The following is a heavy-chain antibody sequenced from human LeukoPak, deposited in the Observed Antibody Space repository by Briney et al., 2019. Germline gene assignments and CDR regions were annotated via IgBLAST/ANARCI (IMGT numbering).Heavy chain of an antibody. Sequence: KPGGSLRLSCAASGFTFSSYSMNWVRQAPGKGLEWVSSISSSSSYIYYADSVKGRFTISRDKAKNSLYLQMNSLRAEDTAVYYCVAERDYYGSGSSFYWGQGTLVTVSS. CDR1: GFTFSSYS. CDR2: ISSSSSYI. CDR3: VAERDYYGSGSSFY. V-gene: IGHV3-21*01. J-gene: IGHJ4*02. D-gene: IGHD3-10*01.